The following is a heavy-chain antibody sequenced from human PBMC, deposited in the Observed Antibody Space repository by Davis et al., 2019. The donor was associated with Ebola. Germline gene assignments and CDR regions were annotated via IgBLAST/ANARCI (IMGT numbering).Heavy chain of an antibody. CDR2: MNPSSGNT. CDR1: GYTFTTYD. D-gene: IGHD2-2*01. Sequence: ASVKVSCKASGYTFTTYDINWVRQATGQGLEWLGWMNPSSGNTGYAQEFQGRVTITWDTSINTAYMELSSLTSDETAVYYCARRQAYCTTGSCYRYRDYYMDVWGKGTTVTVSS. CDR3: ARRQAYCTTGSCYRYRDYYMDV. J-gene: IGHJ6*03. V-gene: IGHV1-8*03.